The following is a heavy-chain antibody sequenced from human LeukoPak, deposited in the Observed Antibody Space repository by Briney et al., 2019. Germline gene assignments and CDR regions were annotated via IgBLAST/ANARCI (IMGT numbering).Heavy chain of an antibody. J-gene: IGHJ5*02. CDR1: GYTFTSYA. CDR2: INAGNGNT. CDR3: ALEGDEASSSWYIQAWFDP. V-gene: IGHV1-3*01. D-gene: IGHD6-13*01. Sequence: ASVKVSCKASGYTFTSYAMHWVRQAPGQRLEWMGWINAGNGNTKYSQKFQGRVTITRDTSASTAYMELSSLRSEDTAVYYCALEGDEASSSWYIQAWFDPWGQGTLVTVSS.